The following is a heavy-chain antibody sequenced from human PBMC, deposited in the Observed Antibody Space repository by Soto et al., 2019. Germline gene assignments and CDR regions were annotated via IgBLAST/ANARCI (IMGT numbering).Heavy chain of an antibody. J-gene: IGHJ5*01. Sequence: ASVKVSCKASVSTLTTDDMDWVRQAPGQGLEWVGVINPNDGTTNYAQKFQGRVTMTMDTSTSTVYMDLSSQRSEDTAVYYCARGPSVVGMTWFDSWGQGTLDTVS. CDR3: ARGPSVVGMTWFDS. CDR2: INPNDGTT. D-gene: IGHD2-15*01. CDR1: VSTLTTDD. V-gene: IGHV1-46*03.